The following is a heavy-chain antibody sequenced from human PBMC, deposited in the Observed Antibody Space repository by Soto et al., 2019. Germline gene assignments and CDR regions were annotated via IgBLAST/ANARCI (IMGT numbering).Heavy chain of an antibody. V-gene: IGHV1-69*13. D-gene: IGHD3-16*01. J-gene: IGHJ6*02. CDR3: ARYMITFGGGLSRMDV. CDR1: GCTFRSYA. CDR2: VIPIFGKA. Sequence: VQVTCQASGCTFRSYAISWVGQPAGRGLGWTGGVIPIFGKANYAQKYQGRVTITADESTSTAYMELSSLRFEDTDVYYGARYMITFGGGLSRMDVWGQGTPVTVSS.